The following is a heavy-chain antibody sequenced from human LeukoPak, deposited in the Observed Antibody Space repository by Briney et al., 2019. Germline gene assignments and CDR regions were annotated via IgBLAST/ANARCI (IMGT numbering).Heavy chain of an antibody. CDR3: ARNSRYSLDI. D-gene: IGHD4-11*01. CDR1: GFTFSSYW. CDR2: IKQDGSEE. J-gene: IGHJ3*02. V-gene: IGHV3-7*04. Sequence: GGSLRLSCAASGFTFSSYWMSWVRQAPGKGLEWVANIKQDGSEEYYVDSVEGRFTISRDNAKDSLYLQMNSLRAEDTAVYYCARNSRYSLDIWGQGTMVTVSS.